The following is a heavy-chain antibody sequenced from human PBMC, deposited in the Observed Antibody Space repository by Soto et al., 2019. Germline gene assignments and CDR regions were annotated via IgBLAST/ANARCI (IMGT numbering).Heavy chain of an antibody. V-gene: IGHV5-51*01. Sequence: PGESLKISCQSSGYTFSNFWIGWVRQMPGRGPEWMGIIYTGDSDTRYNPSFQGQITISVDTSISTLYLQWSSLKASDTAMYYCARYSRALDFWGQGTLVTVSS. J-gene: IGHJ4*02. D-gene: IGHD5-18*01. CDR3: ARYSRALDF. CDR1: GYTFSNFW. CDR2: IYTGDSDT.